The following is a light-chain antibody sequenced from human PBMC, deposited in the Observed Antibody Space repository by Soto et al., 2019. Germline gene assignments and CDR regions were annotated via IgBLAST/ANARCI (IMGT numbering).Light chain of an antibody. V-gene: IGKV1-5*01. CDR1: QSISSC. J-gene: IGKJ1*01. CDR3: QQYNSYSPWT. CDR2: DAS. Sequence: DIQMTQSPSTLSASVGDRVTITCRASQSISSCLAWYQQKPGKAPKLLIYDASSLESGVPSRFSGSGSGTEFTLTISSLQLDDFATHYCQQYNSYSPWTFGQGTKVDIK.